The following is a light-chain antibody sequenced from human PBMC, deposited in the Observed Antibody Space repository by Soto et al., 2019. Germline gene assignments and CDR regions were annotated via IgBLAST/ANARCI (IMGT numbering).Light chain of an antibody. CDR2: GAS. CDR1: QSVSSY. CDR3: QQYNNWLWT. J-gene: IGKJ1*01. Sequence: EIVLTQSPGTLSLSPGERATLSCRASQSVSSYYLAWYQQKPGQAPRLLIYGASTRAAGIPARFSGSGAGTEFILTISSLQSEDFAVYYCQQYNNWLWTFGRGTKVDI. V-gene: IGKV3-15*01.